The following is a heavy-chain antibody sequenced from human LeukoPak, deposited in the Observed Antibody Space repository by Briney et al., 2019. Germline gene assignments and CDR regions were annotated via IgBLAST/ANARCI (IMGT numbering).Heavy chain of an antibody. V-gene: IGHV4-4*02. CDR2: IYHSGST. D-gene: IGHD3-22*01. CDR3: ARGHNENYYDSSGYYQSHY. Sequence: SGTLSLTCAVSGGSISSSNWWSWVRQPPGKGLEWIGEIYHSGSTNYNPSLKSRVTISVDKSKNQFSLKLSSVTAADTAVYYCARGHNENYYDSSGYYQSHYWGQGTLVTVSS. CDR1: GGSISSSNW. J-gene: IGHJ4*02.